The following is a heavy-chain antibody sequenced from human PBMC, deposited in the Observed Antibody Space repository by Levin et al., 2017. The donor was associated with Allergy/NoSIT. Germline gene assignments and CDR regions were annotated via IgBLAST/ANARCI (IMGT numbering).Heavy chain of an antibody. CDR2: IIPIFGTA. Sequence: SVKVSCKASGGTFSSYAISWVRQAPGQGLEWMGGIIPIFGTANYAQKFQGRVTITADESTSTAYMELSSLRSEDTAVYYCAIPLYDFWSGPSYYYYMDGWGKGTTVTVSS. J-gene: IGHJ6*03. CDR3: AIPLYDFWSGPSYYYYMDG. V-gene: IGHV1-69*13. D-gene: IGHD3-3*01. CDR1: GGTFSSYA.